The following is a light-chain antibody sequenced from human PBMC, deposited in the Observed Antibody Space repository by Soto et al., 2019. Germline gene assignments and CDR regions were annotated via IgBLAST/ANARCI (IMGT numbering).Light chain of an antibody. CDR3: SSYTSSSTLVV. V-gene: IGLV2-14*01. Sequence: CALTQPASVSGSAGQSITISCTGTSSDVGGYNYVSWYQQHPGKAPKLMIYDVSNRPSGVSNRFSGSKSGNTASLTISGLQAEDEADYYCSSYTSSSTLVVFGGGTKLTVL. J-gene: IGLJ3*02. CDR1: SSDVGGYNY. CDR2: DVS.